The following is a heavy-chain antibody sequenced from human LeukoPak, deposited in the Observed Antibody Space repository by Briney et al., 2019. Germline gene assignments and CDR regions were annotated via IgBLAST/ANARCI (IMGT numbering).Heavy chain of an antibody. CDR3: TTPSGAY. V-gene: IGHV3-53*01. J-gene: IGHJ4*02. Sequence: GGSLRLSCAASGFTFSDYYMSWIRQAPGKGLEWVSVIYSDGNTYYADSVKGRFTTSRDNSRNTVYLQMNSLRAEDTALYYCTTPSGAYWGQGTLVTVSS. CDR1: GFTFSDYY. CDR2: IYSDGNT.